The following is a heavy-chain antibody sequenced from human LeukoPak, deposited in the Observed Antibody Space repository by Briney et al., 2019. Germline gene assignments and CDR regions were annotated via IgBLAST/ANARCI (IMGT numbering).Heavy chain of an antibody. CDR2: ISSSGSSI. D-gene: IGHD7-27*01. CDR1: GFIFSSYE. J-gene: IGHJ4*02. V-gene: IGHV3-48*03. Sequence: GGSLRLSCAASGFIFSSYEMNWVRQAPGKGLEWVSYISSSGSSIYYADSVKGRFTISRDNAKNSLYLQMNSLRAEDTAVYYCAKGRGGSSNWGSDYWGQGTQVTVSS. CDR3: AKGRGGSSNWGSDY.